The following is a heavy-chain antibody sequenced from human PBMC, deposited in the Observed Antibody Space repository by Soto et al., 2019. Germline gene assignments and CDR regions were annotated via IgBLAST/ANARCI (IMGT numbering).Heavy chain of an antibody. D-gene: IGHD2-2*01. CDR2: INHSGST. CDR1: GGTFGCYD. J-gene: IGHJ1*01. Sequence: SEPKSHSCTVSGGTFGCYDWRLIRQPPGKGLEWIGEINHSGSTNYNPSLKSRVTISVDTSKNQFSLKLSSVTAADTAVYYCARGLTYLSPSYFQHWGQGTLVTVSS. CDR3: ARGLTYLSPSYFQH. V-gene: IGHV4-34*01.